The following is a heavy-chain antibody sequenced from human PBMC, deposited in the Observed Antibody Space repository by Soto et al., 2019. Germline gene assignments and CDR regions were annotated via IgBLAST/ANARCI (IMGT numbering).Heavy chain of an antibody. D-gene: IGHD3-9*01. CDR3: ARGSYYYDILTGYYNY. CDR2: MNPNSGNT. CDR1: GYTLTELS. Sequence: ASVKVSCKVSGYTLTELSMHWVRQAPGKGLEWMGWMNPNSGNTNYAQKFQGRVTMTRNTSISTAYMELSSLRSEDTAVYYCARGSYYYDILTGYYNYWGQGTLVTVSS. J-gene: IGHJ4*02. V-gene: IGHV1-8*01.